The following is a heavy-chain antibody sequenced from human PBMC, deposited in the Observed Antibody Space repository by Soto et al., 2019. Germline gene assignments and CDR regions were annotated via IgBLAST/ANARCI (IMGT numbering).Heavy chain of an antibody. V-gene: IGHV4-4*02. D-gene: IGHD2-15*01. J-gene: IGHJ4*02. CDR3: ARRSCSGDSCYFDY. CDR2: IYHSGST. Sequence: SETLSLTCAVYGGSISSSNWWSWVRQPPGKGLEWIGEIYHSGSTNYNPSLKSRVTISVDKSKNHFSLKLSSVTAADTAVYYCARRSCSGDSCYFDYWGQGALVTVSS. CDR1: GGSISSSNW.